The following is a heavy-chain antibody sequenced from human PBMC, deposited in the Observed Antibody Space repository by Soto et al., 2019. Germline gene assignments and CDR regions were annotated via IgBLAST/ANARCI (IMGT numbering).Heavy chain of an antibody. CDR1: GYTFTSYY. J-gene: IGHJ4*02. CDR2: INPSGGST. D-gene: IGHD4-17*01. Sequence: ASVKVSCKASGYTFTSYYMHWVRQAPEQGLEWMGIINPSGGSTTYAQNFQGRVTMTRDTSTSTVYMELSSLRSEDTAIYYCAVSYGDFDYWGQGTLVIVSS. V-gene: IGHV1-46*01. CDR3: AVSYGDFDY.